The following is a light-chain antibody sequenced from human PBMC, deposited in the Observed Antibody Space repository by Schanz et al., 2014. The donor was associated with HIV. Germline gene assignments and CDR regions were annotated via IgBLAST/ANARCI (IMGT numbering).Light chain of an antibody. CDR3: HKYDRSSWT. CDR1: QSIDRW. V-gene: IGKV1-5*03. Sequence: DIQMTQSPSTLSASVGDRVTITCRASQSIDRWLAWYQQKPGKAPNLLIYKASSLESGVPSRFSGSGFGTXFHLTISRLQSXXXXXXHCHKYDRSSWTFGLGTKVETK. J-gene: IGKJ1*01. CDR2: KAS.